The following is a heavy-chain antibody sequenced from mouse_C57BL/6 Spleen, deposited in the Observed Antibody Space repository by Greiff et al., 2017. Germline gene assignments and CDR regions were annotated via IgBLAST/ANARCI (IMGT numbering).Heavy chain of an antibody. D-gene: IGHD1-1*01. V-gene: IGHV1-43*01. Sequence: VQLQQSGPELVKPGASVKISCKASGYSFTGYYMHWVKQSSEKSLEWIGEINPSTGGTSYNQKFKGKATLTVDKSSSTAYMQLKSLTSEDSAVYYCARRRLRYWYFDVWGTGTTVTVSS. CDR1: GYSFTGYY. CDR2: INPSTGGT. J-gene: IGHJ1*03. CDR3: ARRRLRYWYFDV.